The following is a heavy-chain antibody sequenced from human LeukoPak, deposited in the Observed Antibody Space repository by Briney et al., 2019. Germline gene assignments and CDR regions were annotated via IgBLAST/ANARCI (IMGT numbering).Heavy chain of an antibody. CDR2: IWYDGSNK. V-gene: IGHV3-33*01. Sequence: GGSLRLSCAASGFTFSSYGMHWVRQAPGKGLEWVAVIWYDGSNKYYADSVKGRFTISRDNSKNTLYLQMNSLRAEDTAVYYCARDIRYSSGWPLGGYWGQGTLVTVSS. J-gene: IGHJ4*02. CDR3: ARDIRYSSGWPLGGY. D-gene: IGHD6-19*01. CDR1: GFTFSSYG.